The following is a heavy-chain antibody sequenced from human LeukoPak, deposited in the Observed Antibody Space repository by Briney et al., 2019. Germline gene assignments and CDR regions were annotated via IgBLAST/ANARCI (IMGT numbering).Heavy chain of an antibody. CDR1: GFTFASFA. CDR2: IVVGSGNT. V-gene: IGHV1-58*02. Sequence: SVKVSCKASGFTFASFAMQCVRQARGQRLEWIGWIVVGSGNTNYAQKFQERVTITRDMSTSTAYMELSSLRSEDTAVYYCAAGWVCSGGSCYYYFDYWGQGTLVTVSS. D-gene: IGHD2-15*01. J-gene: IGHJ4*02. CDR3: AAGWVCSGGSCYYYFDY.